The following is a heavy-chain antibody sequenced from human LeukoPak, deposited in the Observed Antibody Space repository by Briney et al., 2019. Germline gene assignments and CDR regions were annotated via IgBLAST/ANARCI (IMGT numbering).Heavy chain of an antibody. CDR3: AKSSGYRENYYYYYMGV. J-gene: IGHJ6*03. V-gene: IGHV3-30*02. Sequence: GGSLRLSCAPSGFTFSSYGMHWVRQAPGKGLEGGTFIRYDGSNKYYADSVKGRFAISRDNSKNTLYLQMNSLRAEDTAVCYCAKSSGYRENYYYYYMGVWGKGTTVTVSS. CDR1: GFTFSSYG. CDR2: IRYDGSNK. D-gene: IGHD3-22*01.